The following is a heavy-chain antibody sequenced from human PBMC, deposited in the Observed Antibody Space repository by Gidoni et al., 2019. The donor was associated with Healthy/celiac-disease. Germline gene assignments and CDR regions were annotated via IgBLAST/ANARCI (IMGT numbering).Heavy chain of an antibody. Sequence: QVQLVESVGGVVQPGRSLRLSCAASGFTFSSYGMHWVRQAPGKGLEWVAVIWYVGMNKYYADYVKGRFTISRDNSKNPLYLQMNSLRAEDTAVYYCARSPFYIAQCDDAFDIWGQGTMVTVSS. V-gene: IGHV3-33*01. CDR3: ARSPFYIAQCDDAFDI. CDR1: GFTFSSYG. J-gene: IGHJ3*02. CDR2: IWYVGMNK. D-gene: IGHD2-15*01.